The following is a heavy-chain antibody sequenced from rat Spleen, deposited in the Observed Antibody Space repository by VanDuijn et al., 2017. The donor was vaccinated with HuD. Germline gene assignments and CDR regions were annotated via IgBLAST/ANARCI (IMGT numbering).Heavy chain of an antibody. J-gene: IGHJ4*01. Sequence: EVQLVESGGGLVQPGGSLKLSCVASGFIFSDYYVAWVRQAPTKGLEWVATINYDGRSTFYRDSVRARFTISRDNAKSTLYLQMNILRSEDTATYYCTRAMYTTDYYFAKGYYVMDAWGQGASVTVSS. CDR3: TRAMYTTDYYFAKGYYVMDA. CDR1: GFIFSDYY. CDR2: INYDGRST. D-gene: IGHD1-6*01. V-gene: IGHV5-29*01.